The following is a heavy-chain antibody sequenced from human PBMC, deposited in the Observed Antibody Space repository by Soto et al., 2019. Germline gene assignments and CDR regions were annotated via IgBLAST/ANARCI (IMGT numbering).Heavy chain of an antibody. J-gene: IGHJ3*02. CDR2: INAGNGNT. Sequence: PSVKVSCKASGYTFTSYAMHWVRQAPGQRLEWMGWINAGNGNTKYSQKFQGRVTITRDTSASTAYMELSSLRSEDTAVYYCARPYSSSSGRSDAFDIWGQGTMVTVSS. D-gene: IGHD6-6*01. CDR1: GYTFTSYA. CDR3: ARPYSSSSGRSDAFDI. V-gene: IGHV1-3*01.